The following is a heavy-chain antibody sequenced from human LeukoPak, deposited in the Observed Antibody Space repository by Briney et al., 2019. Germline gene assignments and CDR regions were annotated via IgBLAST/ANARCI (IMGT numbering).Heavy chain of an antibody. CDR3: ATGPYSGSYSGYYFDY. J-gene: IGHJ4*02. CDR2: FDPEDGET. V-gene: IGHV1-24*01. CDR1: GYTLTELS. D-gene: IGHD1-26*01. Sequence: GASVKVSCKVSGYTLTELSMLWVRQAPGKGLEWMGGFDPEDGETIYAQEFQGRVTMTEDTSTDTAYMELSSLRSEDTAVYYCATGPYSGSYSGYYFDYWGQGTLVTVSS.